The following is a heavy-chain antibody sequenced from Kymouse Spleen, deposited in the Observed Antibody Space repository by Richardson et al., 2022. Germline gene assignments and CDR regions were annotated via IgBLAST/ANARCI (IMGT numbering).Heavy chain of an antibody. V-gene: IGHV3-73*02. D-gene: IGHD6-6*01. CDR3: TRHIAARPGYYYYGMDV. J-gene: IGHJ6*02. CDR1: GFTFSGSA. Sequence: EVQLVESGGGLVQPGGSLKLSCAASGFTFSGSAMHWVRQASGKGLEWVGRIRSKANSYATAYAASVKGRFTISRDDSKNTAYLQMNSLKTEDTAVYYCTRHIAARPGYYYYGMDVWGQGTTVTVSS. CDR2: IRSKANSYAT.